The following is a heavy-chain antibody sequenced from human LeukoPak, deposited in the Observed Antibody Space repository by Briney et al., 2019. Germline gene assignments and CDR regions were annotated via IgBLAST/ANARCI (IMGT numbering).Heavy chain of an antibody. CDR2: IYYIGST. D-gene: IGHD1-26*01. Sequence: SETLSLTCTVSGGSIRSYYWSWIRQPPGKGLECIGYIYYIGSTNYNPSLKSRVTISVDTSKNQFSLKLSSVTAADTAVYYCARGSGSYVGAFDIWGQGTMVTVSS. CDR1: GGSIRSYY. CDR3: ARGSGSYVGAFDI. V-gene: IGHV4-59*08. J-gene: IGHJ3*02.